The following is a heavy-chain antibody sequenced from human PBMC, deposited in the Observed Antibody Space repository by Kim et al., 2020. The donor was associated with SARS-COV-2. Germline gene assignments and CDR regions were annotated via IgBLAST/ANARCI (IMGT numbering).Heavy chain of an antibody. CDR1: GFTFSSYS. D-gene: IGHD6-19*01. CDR2: ISSSSYI. V-gene: IGHV3-21*01. J-gene: IGHJ6*02. CDR3: ARENSSGWYKYYYYGMDV. Sequence: GGSLRLSCAASGFTFSSYSMNWVRQAPGKGLEWVSSISSSSYINYADSVKGRITISRDNAKNSLYLQMNSLRAEDTAVYYCARENSSGWYKYYYYGMDVWGQGTTVTVSS.